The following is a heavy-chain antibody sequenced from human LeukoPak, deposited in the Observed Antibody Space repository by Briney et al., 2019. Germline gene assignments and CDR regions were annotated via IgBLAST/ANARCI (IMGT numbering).Heavy chain of an antibody. CDR2: IYYRGST. V-gene: IGHV4-39*07. J-gene: IGHJ4*02. CDR1: GGSISSSSYY. Sequence: SETLSLTCTVSGGSISSSSYYWGWIRQPPGKGLGWIGSIYYRGSTYYNPPLKSRVTISLDASKDQFFLKLSSVTAADTAVYYCARSRWLSDPYFDYWGQGTLVTVSS. D-gene: IGHD3-22*01. CDR3: ARSRWLSDPYFDY.